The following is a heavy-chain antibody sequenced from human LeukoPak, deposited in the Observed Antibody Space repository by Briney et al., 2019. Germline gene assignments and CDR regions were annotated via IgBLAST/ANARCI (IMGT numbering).Heavy chain of an antibody. J-gene: IGHJ4*02. CDR3: AKNPQQLVRGGRSQIDY. CDR1: GFTFSSYA. Sequence: PGGSLRLSCAASGFTFSSYAMTWVRQAPEKGLEWVSAISGSGGSTYYADSVKGRFSISRDNSKNTLYPQMNSLRAEDTAVYYCAKNPQQLVRGGRSQIDYWGQGTLVTVSS. D-gene: IGHD6-13*01. CDR2: ISGSGGST. V-gene: IGHV3-23*01.